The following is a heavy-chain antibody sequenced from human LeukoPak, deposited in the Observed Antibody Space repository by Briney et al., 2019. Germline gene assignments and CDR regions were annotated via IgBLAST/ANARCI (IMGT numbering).Heavy chain of an antibody. CDR2: ISASGAGT. Sequence: PGGSLRLSCVASGFTFSDYAMNGVRQAPGKGPEGVACISASGAGTYYADSRTGRFTISRENFKTTLYLQLNSLGAEDTAVYYCAKVLWFGVSAPHAFDFWGQGTMVTVSS. CDR1: GFTFSDYA. D-gene: IGHD3-10*01. CDR3: AKVLWFGVSAPHAFDF. V-gene: IGHV3-23*01. J-gene: IGHJ3*01.